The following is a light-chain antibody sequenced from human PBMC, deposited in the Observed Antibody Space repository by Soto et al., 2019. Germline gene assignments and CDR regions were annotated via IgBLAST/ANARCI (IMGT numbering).Light chain of an antibody. J-gene: IGKJ2*01. CDR1: QSISNR. Sequence: EIVMTQSPATLSMSPGERATLSCRASQSISNRLAWYKQRPGQAPRLLIYGASTRATGIPARFSGSGSGSEFKLTITSLQSEDFAVYYCQQYNNRPPRYTCGQGTKLEIK. CDR3: QQYNNRPPRYT. V-gene: IGKV3-15*01. CDR2: GAS.